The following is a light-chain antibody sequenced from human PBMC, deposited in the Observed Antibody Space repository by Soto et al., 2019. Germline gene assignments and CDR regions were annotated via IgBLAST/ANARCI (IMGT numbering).Light chain of an antibody. V-gene: IGLV2-11*01. CDR1: SSDVGGYNY. CDR3: CSYAGSYTYV. Sequence: QSLLTQPRSVSGSPGQSVTISCTGTSSDVGGYNYVSWYQQHPGKAPELLIYDVTKRPSGVPDRFSGPKSGNTASLTISGLQADDEADYYCCSYAGSYTYVFGTGTKVTVL. J-gene: IGLJ1*01. CDR2: DVT.